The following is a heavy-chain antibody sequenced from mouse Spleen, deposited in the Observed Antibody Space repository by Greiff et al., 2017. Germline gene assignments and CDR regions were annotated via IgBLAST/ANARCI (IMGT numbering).Heavy chain of an antibody. CDR3: TRWARARPWFAY. Sequence: VQLQQSGAELVKPGASVKLSCKASGYTFTSYYMYWVKQRPGQGLEWIGEINPSNGGTNFNEKFKSKATLTVDKSSSTAYMQLSSLTSEDSAVYYCTRWARARPWFAYWGQGTLVTVSA. CDR1: GYTFTSYY. CDR2: INPSNGGT. D-gene: IGHD3-1*01. V-gene: IGHV1S81*02. J-gene: IGHJ3*01.